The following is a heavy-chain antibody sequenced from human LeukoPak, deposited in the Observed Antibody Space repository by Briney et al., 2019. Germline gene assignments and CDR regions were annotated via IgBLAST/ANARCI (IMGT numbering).Heavy chain of an antibody. Sequence: GGSLRLSCAASGFTFNSAWMSWVRQAPGKGLEWVARIKTKADGLAEYATPVKGRFAISRDDSQSMVYLQMSSLRSDDTAVYYCVWSSTWDKRFYLDQWGQGTLVTVSS. CDR1: GFTFNSAW. CDR2: IKTKADGLA. CDR3: VWSSTWDKRFYLDQ. V-gene: IGHV3-15*01. J-gene: IGHJ4*02. D-gene: IGHD6-6*01.